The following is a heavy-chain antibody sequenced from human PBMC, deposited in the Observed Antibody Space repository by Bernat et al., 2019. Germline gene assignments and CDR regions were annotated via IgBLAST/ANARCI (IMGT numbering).Heavy chain of an antibody. CDR2: ISGSGGST. CDR1: GFTFSSYA. V-gene: IGHV3-23*01. J-gene: IGHJ4*02. Sequence: EVQLLESGGGLVQPGGSLRLSCAASGFTFSSYAMSWVRQAPGKGLEWVSAISGSGGSTYYADSVKGRFTISRDNSKNTLYLQMNSLRAEDTAVYYFSNKPRHYGDGDSGGYWGQGTLVTVSS. CDR3: SNKPRHYGDGDSGGY. D-gene: IGHD4-17*01.